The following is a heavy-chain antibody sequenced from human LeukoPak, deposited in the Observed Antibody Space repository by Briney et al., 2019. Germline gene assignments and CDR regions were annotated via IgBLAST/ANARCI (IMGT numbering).Heavy chain of an antibody. CDR3: ARGPRGWRDY. D-gene: IGHD6-19*01. Sequence: ASVKISCKASGYIFTSYDINWVRQATGQGLEWMGWMNPNSGNTGYAQKFQGRVTMTRNTSISTAYMELSSLRSEDTTAYYCARGPRGWRDYWGQGTLVTVSS. J-gene: IGHJ4*02. CDR2: MNPNSGNT. CDR1: GYIFTSYD. V-gene: IGHV1-8*01.